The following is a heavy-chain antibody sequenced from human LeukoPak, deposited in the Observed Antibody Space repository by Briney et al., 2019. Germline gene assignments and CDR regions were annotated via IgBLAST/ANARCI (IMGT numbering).Heavy chain of an antibody. CDR3: AKWGEYGVLTGYYVSDY. V-gene: IGHV3-23*01. J-gene: IGHJ4*02. Sequence: PGASLRLSCAASGFTFSNYAMSWVRQAPGKGLEWVSAITGSGGNTYYADSVKGRFTISRDNSKNTVFLQMNSLRAEDTAVYYCAKWGEYGVLTGYYVSDYWGQGTLVTVSS. D-gene: IGHD3-9*01. CDR2: ITGSGGNT. CDR1: GFTFSNYA.